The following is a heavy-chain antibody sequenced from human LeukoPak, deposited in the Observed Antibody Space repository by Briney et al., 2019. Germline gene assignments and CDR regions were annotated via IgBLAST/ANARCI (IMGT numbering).Heavy chain of an antibody. J-gene: IGHJ4*02. CDR3: ARGASVDYYDSSGYYYDFDY. Sequence: SETLSLTCAVSGNSISSTNWWGWIRQPPGKGLEWIGYIYHSGSIYYNPSLKSRVTMSLDTSKNQFSLKLSSVTAADTAVYYCARGASVDYYDSSGYYYDFDYWGQGTLVTVSS. V-gene: IGHV4-28*05. D-gene: IGHD3-22*01. CDR2: IYHSGSI. CDR1: GNSISSTNW.